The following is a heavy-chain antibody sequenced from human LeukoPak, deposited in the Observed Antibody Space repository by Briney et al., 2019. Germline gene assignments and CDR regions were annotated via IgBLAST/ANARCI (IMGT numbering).Heavy chain of an antibody. CDR1: GFTFSSYA. V-gene: IGHV3-30*04. Sequence: GGSLRLSCAASGFTFSSYAMQWVRQAPGKGLEWVAVISYDGSDKNYADSVKGRFTISRDNSKNTLYLQMNSLRTDDTAVYYCARAVYRSGGYYFDYWGQGALVIVSS. J-gene: IGHJ4*02. D-gene: IGHD6-19*01. CDR2: ISYDGSDK. CDR3: ARAVYRSGGYYFDY.